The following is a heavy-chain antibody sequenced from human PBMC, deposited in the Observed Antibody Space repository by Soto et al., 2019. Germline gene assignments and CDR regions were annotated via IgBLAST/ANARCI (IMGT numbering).Heavy chain of an antibody. J-gene: IGHJ4*02. V-gene: IGHV1-18*04. D-gene: IGHD6-13*01. Sequence: ASVKVSCKSSGDSFNDYYINWVRQAPGQGLEWMGWISAYNGNTNYAQKLQGRVTMTTDTSTSTAYMELRSLRSDDTAVYYCARDNIAAAGSCDYWGQGTLVTVS. CDR1: GDSFNDYY. CDR3: ARDNIAAAGSCDY. CDR2: ISAYNGNT.